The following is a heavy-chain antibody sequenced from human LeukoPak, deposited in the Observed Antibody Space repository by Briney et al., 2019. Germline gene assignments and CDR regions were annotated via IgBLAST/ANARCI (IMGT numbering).Heavy chain of an antibody. D-gene: IGHD2-21*01. Sequence: GRSLRLSCAASGFTFSSYTMNWVRQPPGKGLEWVSNIGTSSTTIYYADSVKGRFTISRDNAKNSLYLQMNSLRAEDTAVYYCARDFSVFCGGDCYSAYFDYWGQGTLVTVSS. CDR3: ARDFSVFCGGDCYSAYFDY. CDR1: GFTFSSYT. CDR2: IGTSSTTI. V-gene: IGHV3-48*01. J-gene: IGHJ4*02.